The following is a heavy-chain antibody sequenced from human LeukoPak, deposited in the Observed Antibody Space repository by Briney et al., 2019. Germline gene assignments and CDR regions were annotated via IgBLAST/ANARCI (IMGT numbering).Heavy chain of an antibody. V-gene: IGHV3-48*02. CDR1: GFTFSSYS. J-gene: IGHJ3*02. CDR2: ISSSSSTI. CDR3: ARDGVPWNIGDYDAFDI. D-gene: IGHD4-17*01. Sequence: PGGSLRLSCAASGFTFSSYSMNWVRQAPGKGLEWGSYISSSSSTIYYADSVKGRFTISRDNAKNSLYLQMNSLRDEDTAVYYCARDGVPWNIGDYDAFDIWGQGTMVTVSS.